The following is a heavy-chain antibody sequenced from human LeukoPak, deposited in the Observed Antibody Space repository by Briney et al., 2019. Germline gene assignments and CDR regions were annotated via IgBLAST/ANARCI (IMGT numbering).Heavy chain of an antibody. CDR3: AKDIHDSSSYYFDY. V-gene: IGHV3-23*01. J-gene: IGHJ4*02. CDR2: ISGSGGST. D-gene: IGHD3-22*01. Sequence: SGGSLRLSCAASGFTFSSYAMSWVRQAPGKGLEWVSAISGSGGSTYYADSVKGRFTISRDNSKNTLYLQMNSLRAEDTAVYYCAKDIHDSSSYYFDYWGQGTLVTVSS. CDR1: GFTFSSYA.